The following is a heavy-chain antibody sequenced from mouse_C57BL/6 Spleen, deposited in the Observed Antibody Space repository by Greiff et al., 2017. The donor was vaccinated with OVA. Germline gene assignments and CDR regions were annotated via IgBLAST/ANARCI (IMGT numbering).Heavy chain of an antibody. CDR1: GYTFTSYW. V-gene: IGHV1-53*01. D-gene: IGHD1-1*01. CDR2: INPSNGGT. CDR3: AREGITTVVTLDY. Sequence: QVHVKQPGTELVKPGASVKLSCKASGYTFTSYWMHWVKQRPGQGLEWIGNINPSNGGTNYNEKFKSKATLTVDKSSSTAYMQLSSLTSEDSAVYYCAREGITTVVTLDYWGQGTTLTVSS. J-gene: IGHJ2*01.